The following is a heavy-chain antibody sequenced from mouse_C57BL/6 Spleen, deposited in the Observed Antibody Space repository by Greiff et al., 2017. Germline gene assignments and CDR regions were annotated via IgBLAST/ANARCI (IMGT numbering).Heavy chain of an antibody. J-gene: IGHJ4*01. D-gene: IGHD2-4*01. CDR1: GYTFTSSW. CDR2: IYPSDSYT. V-gene: IGHV1-50*01. Sequence: QVQLQQPGPELVKPGASVKLSCKASGYTFTSSWMQWVQQRPGQGLEWIGEIYPSDSYTNYNEKFKGKATLTVDTSSSTAYMQLSSLTSEDSAVYYCARSHCDYPYFYAMDYWGQGTSVTVSS. CDR3: ARSHCDYPYFYAMDY.